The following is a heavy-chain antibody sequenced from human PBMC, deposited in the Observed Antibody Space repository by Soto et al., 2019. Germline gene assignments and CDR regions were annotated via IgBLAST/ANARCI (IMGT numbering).Heavy chain of an antibody. CDR2: IATYNSNK. CDR3: ARVLGGVVNWFDT. D-gene: IGHD3-16*01. CDR1: GDTFTNFG. J-gene: IGHJ5*02. V-gene: IGHV1-18*01. Sequence: ASVKVSCKTSGDTFTNFGLSWVRQAPGQGLEWMGWIATYNSNKNYAQKFQGRLTLTTDTSTSTGYMELKSLEYDDTVVYYSARVLGGVVNWFDTWGQGTLVTVSS.